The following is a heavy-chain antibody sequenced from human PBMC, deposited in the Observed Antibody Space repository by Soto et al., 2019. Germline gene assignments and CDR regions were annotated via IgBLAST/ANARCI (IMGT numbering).Heavy chain of an antibody. V-gene: IGHV3-23*01. CDR1: GFTFSNYA. CDR3: ARRSSGWYFDY. D-gene: IGHD6-19*01. J-gene: IGHJ4*02. CDR2: ISGSGGST. Sequence: EVQLLESGGGLVQPGGSPRLSCAAPGFTFSNYAMNWVRQAPGKGLEWVSVISGSGGSTYYADSVKGRFTISRDNSKNTLYLQMNSLRGEETAVCYCARRSSGWYFDYWGQGNLVTVSS.